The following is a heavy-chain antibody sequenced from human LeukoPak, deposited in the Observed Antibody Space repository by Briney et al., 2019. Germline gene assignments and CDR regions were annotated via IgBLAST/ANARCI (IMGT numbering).Heavy chain of an antibody. D-gene: IGHD4-17*01. CDR3: ASSLDYGDYGLPDY. CDR2: INPNSGGT. V-gene: IGHV1-2*02. J-gene: IGHJ4*02. Sequence: ASVKVSCKASGYTFTGYYMHWVRQAPGQGLEWVGWINPNSGGTNYAQKFQGRVTMTRDTSISTAYMELSRLRSDDTAVYYCASSLDYGDYGLPDYWGQGTLVTVSS. CDR1: GYTFTGYY.